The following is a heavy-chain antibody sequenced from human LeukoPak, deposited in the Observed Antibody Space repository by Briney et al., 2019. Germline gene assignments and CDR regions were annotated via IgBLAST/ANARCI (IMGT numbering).Heavy chain of an antibody. CDR2: INPNSGGT. J-gene: IGHJ4*02. V-gene: IGHV1-2*02. D-gene: IGHD2-2*01. Sequence: ASVKVSCKASGYTFTGYYMHWVRQAPGQRLEWMGWINPNSGGTNYAQKFQGRVTMTRDTSISTAYMELSRLRSDDTAVYYCARDFRYCSSTSCYPDYWGQGTLVTVSS. CDR3: ARDFRYCSSTSCYPDY. CDR1: GYTFTGYY.